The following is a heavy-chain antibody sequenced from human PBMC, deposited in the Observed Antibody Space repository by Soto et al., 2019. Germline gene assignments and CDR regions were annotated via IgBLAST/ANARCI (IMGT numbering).Heavy chain of an antibody. CDR1: GYTFTSYY. CDR3: ARDRAETRVTPRPFFAY. J-gene: IGHJ4*02. V-gene: IGHV1-46*01. Sequence: QVQLVQSGAEVKKPGASVKVSCKASGYTFTSYYMHWVRQAPGQGLEWVGIINPSGGSASYAQKFQGRVTMTRDTSTSTVYMELSSLRSEDTAVYYCARDRAETRVTPRPFFAYWGQGTLVTVSS. CDR2: INPSGGSA. D-gene: IGHD4-17*01.